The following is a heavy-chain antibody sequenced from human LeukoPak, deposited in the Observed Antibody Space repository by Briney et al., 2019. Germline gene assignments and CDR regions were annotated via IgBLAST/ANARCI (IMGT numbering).Heavy chain of an antibody. D-gene: IGHD1-26*01. Sequence: SETLSLTCTVSGGSISSSSYYWGWIRQPPGKGLEWIGSIYYSGSTYYNPSLKSRVTISVDTSKNQFSLKLSSVTAAGTAVYDRARDARSLGATPIPFDYWGQGTLVTVSS. CDR2: IYYSGST. CDR1: GGSISSSSYY. CDR3: ARDARSLGATPIPFDY. V-gene: IGHV4-39*02. J-gene: IGHJ4*02.